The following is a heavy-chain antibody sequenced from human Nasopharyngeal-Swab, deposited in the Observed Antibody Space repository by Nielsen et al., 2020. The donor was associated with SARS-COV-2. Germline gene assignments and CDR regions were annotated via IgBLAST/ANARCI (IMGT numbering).Heavy chain of an antibody. J-gene: IGHJ6*02. Sequence: SVKVSCKASGGTFSSYAISWVRQAPGQGLEWMGGIIPMFGTANYAQNFQGRVTITADTSTSTAYMDLSRLKSEDTAVYYCARGDTDYYYYGLDVWGQGTTVTVSS. CDR3: ARGDTDYYYYGLDV. D-gene: IGHD5-18*01. V-gene: IGHV1-69*06. CDR1: GGTFSSYA. CDR2: IIPMFGTA.